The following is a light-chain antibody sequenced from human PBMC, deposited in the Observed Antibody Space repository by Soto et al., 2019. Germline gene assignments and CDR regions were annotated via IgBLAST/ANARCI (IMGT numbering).Light chain of an antibody. J-gene: IGKJ5*01. Sequence: IVLTQSASTLSLSAGERATLSCRASQSVSSFLAWYQQKPLQAPRLLVYDASNRATGIPDRFSGSGSATDFTPTISNLEPEDFAVYYCQQRSNWPPITFGQGTRLEI. CDR2: DAS. CDR3: QQRSNWPPIT. V-gene: IGKV3-11*01. CDR1: QSVSSF.